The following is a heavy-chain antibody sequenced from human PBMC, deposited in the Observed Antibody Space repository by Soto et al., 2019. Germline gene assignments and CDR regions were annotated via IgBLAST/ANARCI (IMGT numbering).Heavy chain of an antibody. J-gene: IGHJ4*02. CDR3: ARGSYYFDY. Sequence: QVQLQESGPGLVKPSETLSLTCTVSGGSISSYYWNWIRQPPGKGLDWIVYIYYSGSTNYNPSLTSRVSITVDTSKNQFFLKLSSVTAADTAVYYCARGSYYFDYWGQGTLVTVSS. V-gene: IGHV4-59*01. CDR1: GGSISSYY. CDR2: IYYSGST.